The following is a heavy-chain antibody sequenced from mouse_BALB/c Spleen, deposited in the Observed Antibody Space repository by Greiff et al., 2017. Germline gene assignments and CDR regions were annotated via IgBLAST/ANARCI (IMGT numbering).Heavy chain of an antibody. CDR1: GYTFSSYW. V-gene: IGHV1-9*01. J-gene: IGHJ2*01. CDR3: ARGENFEGFDY. Sequence: QVQLQQSGAELMKPGASVKISCKATGYTFSSYWIEWVKQRPGHGLEWIGEILPGSGSTNYNEKFKGKATFTADTSSNTAYMQLSSLTSEDSAVYYCARGENFEGFDYWGQGTTLTVSS. CDR2: ILPGSGST.